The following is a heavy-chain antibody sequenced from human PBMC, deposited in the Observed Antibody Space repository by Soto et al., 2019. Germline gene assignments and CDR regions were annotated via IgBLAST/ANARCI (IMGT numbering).Heavy chain of an antibody. CDR3: XXXXXXXXXXXXXGRGNCHFDL. CDR1: GFSLTTSGVG. Sequence: QITLKESGPTLVKPTQTLTLTCTFSGFSLTTSGVGVGWIRQPPGKALEWLALIYWDDEKRYSPSLGNRLTXXXXXXXXXXXXXXXXXXXXXXXXXXXXXXXXXXXXXXXXGRGNCHFDLWGRGTLVTVS. J-gene: IGHJ2*01. CDR2: IYWDDEK. V-gene: IGHV2-5*02.